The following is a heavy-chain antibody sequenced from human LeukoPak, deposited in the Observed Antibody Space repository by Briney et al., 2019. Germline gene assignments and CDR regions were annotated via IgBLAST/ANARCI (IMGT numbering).Heavy chain of an antibody. CDR2: INPNTGST. V-gene: IGHV1-2*02. Sequence: ASVKVSCKASGYTFTAYYMHWVRQAPGQGLEWMGWINPNTGSTDYAQRFQGRVTMTRDTSISTAYMELSSLISDDTAVYYCARDVFAEYNTHHKFDPWGQGTLVTVSS. CDR3: ARDVFAEYNTHHKFDP. J-gene: IGHJ5*02. CDR1: GYTFTAYY. D-gene: IGHD1-14*01.